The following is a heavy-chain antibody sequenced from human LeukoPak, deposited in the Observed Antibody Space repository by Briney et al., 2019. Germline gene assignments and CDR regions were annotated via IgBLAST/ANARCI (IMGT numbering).Heavy chain of an antibody. D-gene: IGHD3-10*01. CDR3: ARWAMVRGVAFHRRNYFDY. Sequence: PGGSLRLSCAASGFTFSSYAMHWVRQAPGKGLEWVAVISYDGSNKYYADSVKGRFTISRDNSKNTLYLQMNSLRAEDTAVYYCARWAMVRGVAFHRRNYFDYWGQGTLVTVSS. V-gene: IGHV3-30-3*01. J-gene: IGHJ4*02. CDR1: GFTFSSYA. CDR2: ISYDGSNK.